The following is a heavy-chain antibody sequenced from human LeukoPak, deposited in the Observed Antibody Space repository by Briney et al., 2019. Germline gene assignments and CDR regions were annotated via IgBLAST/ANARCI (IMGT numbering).Heavy chain of an antibody. V-gene: IGHV3-23*01. CDR3: SRDPNGDYVGAFHSQR. J-gene: IGHJ1*01. CDR1: GFTFSTYA. Sequence: GGSLRLSCVVSGFTFSTYAMTWVRQAPGRGLEWVSSIRGSVGGTYYADSVRGRFTISRDNSKNTLYLQMNSLRAEDTAIYYCSRDPNGDYVGAFHSQRWGQGTLVTVSS. CDR2: IRGSVGGT. D-gene: IGHD4-17*01.